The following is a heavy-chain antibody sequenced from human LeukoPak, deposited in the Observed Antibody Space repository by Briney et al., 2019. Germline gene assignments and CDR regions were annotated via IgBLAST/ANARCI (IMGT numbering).Heavy chain of an antibody. CDR3: ARETTVVTPGRSDVFDI. CDR1: GGSISSHY. CDR2: IYYSGST. D-gene: IGHD4-23*01. V-gene: IGHV4-59*11. J-gene: IGHJ3*02. Sequence: SETLSLTCTVSGGSISSHYWNWIRQPPGEGLEWIGYIYYSGSTNYNPSLKSRVTISVDTSKIQFSLKLSSVTAADTAVYYCARETTVVTPGRSDVFDIWGQGTMVTVSS.